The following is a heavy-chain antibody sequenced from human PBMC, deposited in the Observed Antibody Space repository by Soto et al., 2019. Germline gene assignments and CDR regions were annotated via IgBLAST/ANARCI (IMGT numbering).Heavy chain of an antibody. Sequence: ASVKVSCKASGYTFTDYYMHWVRQAPGQGLEWMGWINPNSGGTNYAQKFQGRVTMTRDTSISTAYMELSRLRSDDTAVYYCARGSLRYCDRTVGFDYWGQGTLVTVSS. V-gene: IGHV1-2*02. J-gene: IGHJ4*02. CDR1: GYTFTDYY. D-gene: IGHD3-9*01. CDR3: ARGSLRYCDRTVGFDY. CDR2: INPNSGGT.